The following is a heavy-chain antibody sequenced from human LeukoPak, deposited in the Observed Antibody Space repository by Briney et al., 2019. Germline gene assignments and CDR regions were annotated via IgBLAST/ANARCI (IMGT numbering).Heavy chain of an antibody. Sequence: ASVKVSCKVSGYTFIENYLHWVRQAPGQGLEWMGLINPHTGAANYSHKFQGRVTMTRDTSISTAYMHLTRLKFDDTAIYYCARGKSGYSPWGQRTPVTVSS. CDR1: GYTFIENY. J-gene: IGHJ4*02. D-gene: IGHD3-3*01. V-gene: IGHV1-2*02. CDR3: ARGKSGYSP. CDR2: INPHTGAA.